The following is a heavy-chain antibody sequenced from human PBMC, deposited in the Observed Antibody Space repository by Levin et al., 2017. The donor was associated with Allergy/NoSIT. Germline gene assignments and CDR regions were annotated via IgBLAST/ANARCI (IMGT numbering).Heavy chain of an antibody. CDR3: ARQALSSSITMVRGEFDP. V-gene: IGHV4-39*01. J-gene: IGHJ5*02. CDR2: IYYSERT. Sequence: SETLSLTCTVSGGSISSSGYYWGWIRQPPGKGLEWMGSIYYSERTYYNPSLKSRVTISVDTSKNQLSLNLTSVTAADTAVYYCARQALSSSITMVRGEFDPWGQGALVTVSS. CDR1: GGSISSSGYY. D-gene: IGHD3-10*01.